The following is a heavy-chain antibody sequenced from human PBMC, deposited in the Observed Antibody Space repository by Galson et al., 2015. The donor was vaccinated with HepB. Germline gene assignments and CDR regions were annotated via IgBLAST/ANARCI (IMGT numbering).Heavy chain of an antibody. Sequence: SLRLSCAASGFTFSSYAMHWVRQAPGKGLEWVAVISYDGSNKYYADSVKGRFTISRDNSKNTLYLQMNSLRAEDTAVYYCARDAYSYGRIDYWGQGTLVTVSS. CDR2: ISYDGSNK. D-gene: IGHD5-18*01. CDR3: ARDAYSYGRIDY. J-gene: IGHJ4*02. V-gene: IGHV3-30-3*01. CDR1: GFTFSSYA.